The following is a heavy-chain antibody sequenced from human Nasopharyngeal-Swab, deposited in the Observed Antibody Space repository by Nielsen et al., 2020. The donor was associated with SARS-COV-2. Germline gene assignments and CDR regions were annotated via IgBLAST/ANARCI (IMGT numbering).Heavy chain of an antibody. D-gene: IGHD3-9*01. Sequence: SETLSLTCTVSGGSISSYYWSWIRQPPGKGLEWIGYVYHSGSTDYNPSLKSRVTISVDTSKNQFSLKLSSVTAADTAVYYCARYNILTGWGYWGQGTLVTSPQ. V-gene: IGHV4-59*01. CDR2: VYHSGST. CDR3: ARYNILTGWGY. CDR1: GGSISSYY. J-gene: IGHJ4*02.